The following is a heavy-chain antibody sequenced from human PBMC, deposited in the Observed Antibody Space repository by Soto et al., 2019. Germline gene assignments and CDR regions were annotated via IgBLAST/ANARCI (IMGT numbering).Heavy chain of an antibody. CDR1: GGSISSYY. CDR3: ARDQSRYYYDSSGYYPRPYYYYGMDV. CDR2: ISTSGST. J-gene: IGHJ6*02. D-gene: IGHD3-22*01. V-gene: IGHV4-4*07. Sequence: SETLSLTCTVSGGSISSYYWSWIRQPAGKGLEWIGRISTSGSTNYNPSLKSRVTMSVDTSKNQFSLKLSSVTAADTAVYYCARDQSRYYYDSSGYYPRPYYYYGMDVWGQGTTVTVSS.